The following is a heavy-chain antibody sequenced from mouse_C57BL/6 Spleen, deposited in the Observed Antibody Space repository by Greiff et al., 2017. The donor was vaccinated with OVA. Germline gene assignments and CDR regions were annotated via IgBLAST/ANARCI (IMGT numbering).Heavy chain of an antibody. V-gene: IGHV1-53*01. CDR2: INPSNGGT. CDR3: ARGDYYGTGYFDV. D-gene: IGHD1-1*01. Sequence: QVQLQQSGTELVKPGASVKLSCKASGYTFTSYWMHWVKQRPGQGLEWIGNINPSNGGTNYNEKFKSKATLTVDKSSSTAYMQLSSLTSEDSAVYYCARGDYYGTGYFDVWGTGTTVTVSS. J-gene: IGHJ1*03. CDR1: GYTFTSYW.